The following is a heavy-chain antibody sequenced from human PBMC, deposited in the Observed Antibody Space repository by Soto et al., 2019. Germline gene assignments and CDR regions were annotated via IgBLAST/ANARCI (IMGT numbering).Heavy chain of an antibody. CDR3: ARDLTVAATEGYYYYYGMDV. D-gene: IGHD6-19*01. CDR2: TYYRSKWYN. CDR1: GDSVSSNSAA. V-gene: IGHV6-1*01. Sequence: PSQTLSLTCAISGDSVSSNSAAWNWIRQSPSRGLEWLGRTYYRSKWYNDYAVSVKSRITINPDTSKNQFSLQLNSVTPEDTAVYYCARDLTVAATEGYYYYYGMDVWRQRTTVTVSS. J-gene: IGHJ6*02.